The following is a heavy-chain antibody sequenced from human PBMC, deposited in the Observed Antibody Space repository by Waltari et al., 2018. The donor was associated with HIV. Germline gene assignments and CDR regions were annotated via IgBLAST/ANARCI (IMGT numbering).Heavy chain of an antibody. D-gene: IGHD3-10*01. CDR3: SRDTFGEYDY. CDR1: GFSVSSYW. V-gene: IGHV3-74*01. CDR2: INSDGSRI. Sequence: EVQLVQSGGGLIKPGGSLRLSCAASGFSVSSYWMHWVGQTPGKGLVWVSRINSDGSRIDYADSVRGRFTISRDSAKNTLSLQMNSLTEEDTAVYYCSRDTFGEYDYWGQGTLVTVSS. J-gene: IGHJ4*02.